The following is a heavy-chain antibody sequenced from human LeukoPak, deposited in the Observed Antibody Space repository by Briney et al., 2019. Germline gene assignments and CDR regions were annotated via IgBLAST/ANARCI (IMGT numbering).Heavy chain of an antibody. CDR3: ARDARQELLAGGFDF. J-gene: IGHJ4*02. Sequence: SETLSLTCTVSGGSISSYYWSWIRQPPGKGLEWIGYIYYSGSTNYNPSLKSRVTISVDTSKNQFSLKPSSVTAADTAVYYCARDARQELLAGGFDFWGQGTLVTVSS. CDR1: GGSISSYY. CDR2: IYYSGST. V-gene: IGHV4-59*12. D-gene: IGHD3-16*01.